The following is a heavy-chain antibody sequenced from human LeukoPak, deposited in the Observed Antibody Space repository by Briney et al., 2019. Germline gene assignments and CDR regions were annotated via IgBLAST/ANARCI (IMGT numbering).Heavy chain of an antibody. D-gene: IGHD3-22*01. CDR1: GFIFSSYA. V-gene: IGHV3-30*04. CDR3: ARDQFTLSDSSGYYWAQYYFDY. CDR2: ISYDGSNK. J-gene: IGHJ4*02. Sequence: GGSLRLSCAASGFIFSSYAMSWVRQAPGKGLEWVAVISYDGSNKYYADSVKGRFTISRDNSKNTLYLQMNSLRAEDTAVYYCARDQFTLSDSSGYYWAQYYFDYWGQGTLVTVSS.